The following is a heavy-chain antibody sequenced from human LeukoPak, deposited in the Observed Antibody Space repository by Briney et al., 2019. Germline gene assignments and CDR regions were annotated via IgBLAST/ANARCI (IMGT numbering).Heavy chain of an antibody. V-gene: IGHV1-2*06. D-gene: IGHD5-18*01. CDR1: GYTLAAYF. Sequence: ASVKVSCKASGYTLAAYFIHWVRQAPGQGLEWMGRINPNGGDTNYAQKFQGRVTMTRDTSISTAYMDLSRLKSDDTAVYYCARDGDSYGYYYYGLDVWGQGTTVTVSS. J-gene: IGHJ6*02. CDR3: ARDGDSYGYYYYGLDV. CDR2: INPNGGDT.